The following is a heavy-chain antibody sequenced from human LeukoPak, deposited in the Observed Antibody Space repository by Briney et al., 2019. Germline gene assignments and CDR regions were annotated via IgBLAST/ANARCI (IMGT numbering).Heavy chain of an antibody. V-gene: IGHV1-2*02. D-gene: IGHD6-6*01. CDR3: ARDLSVSIPRIAARYWFDP. CDR1: GYTFTGYY. CDR2: INPNSGGT. Sequence: ASVKVSCKASGYTFTGYYMHWVRQAPGQGLEWMGWINPNSGGTNYAQKFQGRVTMTRDTSISTAYMELSSLRSDDTAVYYCARDLSVSIPRIAARYWFDPWGQGTLVTVSS. J-gene: IGHJ5*02.